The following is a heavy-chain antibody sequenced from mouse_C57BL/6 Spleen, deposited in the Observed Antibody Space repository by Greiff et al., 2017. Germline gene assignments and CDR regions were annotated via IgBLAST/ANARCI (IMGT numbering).Heavy chain of an antibody. J-gene: IGHJ1*03. Sequence: QVHVKQPGAELVKPGASVKMSCKASGYTFTSYWITWVKQRPGQGLEWIGDIYPGSGSTNYNEKFKSKATLTVDTSSSTAYMQLSSLTSEDSAVYYCAREGPNWDRYFDVWGTGTTVTVSS. V-gene: IGHV1-55*01. CDR3: AREGPNWDRYFDV. D-gene: IGHD4-1*01. CDR1: GYTFTSYW. CDR2: IYPGSGST.